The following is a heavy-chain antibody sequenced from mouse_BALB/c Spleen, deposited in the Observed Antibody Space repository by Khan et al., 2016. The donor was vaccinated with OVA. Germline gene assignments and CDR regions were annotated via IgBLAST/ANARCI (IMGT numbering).Heavy chain of an antibody. CDR1: GFSLTNYG. J-gene: IGHJ4*01. CDR3: ARQPYYHYYIMDY. Sequence: VQLKQSGPGLVAPSQSLSITYTISGFSLTNYGVHWVRQPPGKGLEWLVVIWSDGSTTYNSTLKSRLSISKDNSKSQVFLKMNSLQTDDTAMYYCARQPYYHYYIMDYWGQGTSVTVSS. V-gene: IGHV2-6-1*01. CDR2: IWSDGST. D-gene: IGHD2-10*01.